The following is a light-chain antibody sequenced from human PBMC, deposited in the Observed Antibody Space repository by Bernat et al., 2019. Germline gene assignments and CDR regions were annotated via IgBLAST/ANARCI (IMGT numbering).Light chain of an antibody. CDR3: QQRSNWPPDT. J-gene: IGKJ2*01. V-gene: IGKV3-11*01. CDR2: DAS. Sequence: EIVLTQSPATLSLSPGERATLSCRASQSVSSYLAWYQQKPGQAPRLLIYDASNRATGISARFSGSGSGTDFTLTSSSLEPDDFAVYYCQQRSNWPPDTFGQGTKLEIK. CDR1: QSVSSY.